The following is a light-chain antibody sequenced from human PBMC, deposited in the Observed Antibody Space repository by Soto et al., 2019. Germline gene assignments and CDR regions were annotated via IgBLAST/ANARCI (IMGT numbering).Light chain of an antibody. J-gene: IGKJ2*01. Sequence: DVQMTQSPSTLSASVGDRVTITCRASQSIRSWLAWYKQKPVRAPNLLIYDASTLQSGVSSRFSGSGSRTEFTLTINRLQPDDFATYYCQQYKSYSQFTFGQGTKLEIK. CDR1: QSIRSW. V-gene: IGKV1-5*01. CDR3: QQYKSYSQFT. CDR2: DAS.